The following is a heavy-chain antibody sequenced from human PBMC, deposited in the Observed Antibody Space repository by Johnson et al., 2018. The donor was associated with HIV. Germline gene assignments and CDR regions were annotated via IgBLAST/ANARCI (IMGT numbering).Heavy chain of an antibody. CDR2: IKSKSDGGTT. Sequence: VQLVESGGGLVKPGGSLRLSCAASGFTFSNAWMSWVRQAPGKGLEWVGRIKSKSDGGTTDYAAPVRGRFSISRDDSETTVYLQMNSLKIEDTAVYYCTTNFWSGFYPDAFDIWGQGTMVTVSS. J-gene: IGHJ3*02. V-gene: IGHV3-15*01. CDR3: TTNFWSGFYPDAFDI. D-gene: IGHD3-3*01. CDR1: GFTFSNAW.